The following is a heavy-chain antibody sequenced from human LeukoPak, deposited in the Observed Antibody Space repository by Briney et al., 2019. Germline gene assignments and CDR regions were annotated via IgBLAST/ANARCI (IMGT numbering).Heavy chain of an antibody. V-gene: IGHV4-34*01. Sequence: KPSETLSLTCAVYGGSFSGYYWSWIRQPPGKGLEWIGEINHSGSTNYNPSLKSRVTISVDTSKNQFSLKLSSVTAADTAVYYCARVPGLYDTPYFDYWGQGTLVTVSS. CDR2: INHSGST. CDR1: GGSFSGYY. D-gene: IGHD3-22*01. CDR3: ARVPGLYDTPYFDY. J-gene: IGHJ4*02.